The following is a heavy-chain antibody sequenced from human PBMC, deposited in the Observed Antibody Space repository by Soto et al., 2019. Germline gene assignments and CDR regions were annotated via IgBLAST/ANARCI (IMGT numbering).Heavy chain of an antibody. D-gene: IGHD2-2*01. Sequence: QVRLKESGPGRVKPSGTLSLTCAVSGVSFESSSCWSCVRQARGKGLEWIGEIYHSGTFNYNPSLSSRVSVSVDKSTNQFSLILNSVTAADTAVYYCVSSVPAATWEYNGMDVWGQGTTVTVSS. CDR3: VSSVPAATWEYNGMDV. V-gene: IGHV4-4*02. CDR2: IYHSGTF. J-gene: IGHJ6*02. CDR1: GVSFESSSC.